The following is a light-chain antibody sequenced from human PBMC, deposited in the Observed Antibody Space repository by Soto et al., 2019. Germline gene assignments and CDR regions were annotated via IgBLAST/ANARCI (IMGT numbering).Light chain of an antibody. Sequence: SYELTQPPSVSVSPGQTASITCSGDKLGDKYACWYQQKPGQSPVLVIFQDTQRPSGIPERFSGSNSGNTATLTISGTQAMDEADYYCRTWDSSTAVVFGGGTKLTVL. CDR2: QDT. V-gene: IGLV3-1*01. CDR3: RTWDSSTAVV. CDR1: KLGDKY. J-gene: IGLJ2*01.